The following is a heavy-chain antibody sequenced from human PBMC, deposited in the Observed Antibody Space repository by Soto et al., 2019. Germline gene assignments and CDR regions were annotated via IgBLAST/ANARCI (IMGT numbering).Heavy chain of an antibody. V-gene: IGHV3-9*01. CDR1: GFTFEDYA. D-gene: IGHD6-25*01. Sequence: EVQLVDSGATLVQPGRSRRLSCSTSGFTFEDYAMHWVRQAAGNGLEWISGISWNSGRTIYADSVKGRFTISRDNANKSLYRQMNSLRTDDTALYYCAKDGRRRGNSADFYYYYYLDVWGEGTTVTVAS. J-gene: IGHJ6*03. CDR2: ISWNSGRT. CDR3: AKDGRRRGNSADFYYYYYLDV.